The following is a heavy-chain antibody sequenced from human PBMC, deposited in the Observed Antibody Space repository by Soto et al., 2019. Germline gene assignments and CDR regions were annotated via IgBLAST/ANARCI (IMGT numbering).Heavy chain of an antibody. J-gene: IGHJ6*02. V-gene: IGHV1-3*01. D-gene: IGHD3-10*01. Sequence: GASVKVSCKASGYTFTSYAMHWVRQAPGQRLEWMGWINAGNGNTKYSQKFQGRVTITRDTSASTAYMELSSLRSEDTAVYYCARSWGIVRGVMLPDYYYYGMDVWGQGTTVTVSS. CDR3: ARSWGIVRGVMLPDYYYYGMDV. CDR1: GYTFTSYA. CDR2: INAGNGNT.